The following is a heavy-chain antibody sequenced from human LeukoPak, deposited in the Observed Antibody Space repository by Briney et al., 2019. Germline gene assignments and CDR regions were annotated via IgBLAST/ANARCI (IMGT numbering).Heavy chain of an antibody. J-gene: IGHJ6*02. Sequence: AASVTVSCKASVYTFTSYAMHWVRQAPGQGLEWMGGIIPIFGTANYAQKFQGRVTITADESTSTAYMELSSLRSEDTAVYYCARRLNANSEAPFWYYGMDVWGQGTTVTVSS. D-gene: IGHD4-23*01. CDR2: IIPIFGTA. CDR3: ARRLNANSEAPFWYYGMDV. CDR1: VYTFTSYA. V-gene: IGHV1-69*13.